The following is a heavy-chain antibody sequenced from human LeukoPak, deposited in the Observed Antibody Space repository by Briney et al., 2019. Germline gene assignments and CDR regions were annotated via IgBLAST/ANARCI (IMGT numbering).Heavy chain of an antibody. D-gene: IGHD3-10*01. V-gene: IGHV4-4*07. CDR1: GGSISSYY. Sequence: SETLSLTCTVSGGSISSYYWSWIRQPAGKGLEWIGRIYTSGSTNYNPSLKSRVTMSVDTSKNQFSLKLNSVTAADTAVYYCARAEFTFSDYFGSFFDYWGQGTLVTVSS. CDR3: ARAEFTFSDYFGSFFDY. CDR2: IYTSGST. J-gene: IGHJ4*02.